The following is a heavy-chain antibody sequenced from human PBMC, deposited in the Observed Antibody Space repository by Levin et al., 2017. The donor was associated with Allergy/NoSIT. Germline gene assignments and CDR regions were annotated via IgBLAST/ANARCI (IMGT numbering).Heavy chain of an antibody. CDR2: IYSGGNT. CDR3: ARFNGALNYYETSGYVGAFDV. V-gene: IGHV4-31*03. Sequence: PSETLSLTCTVSGASISSGGSYWSWIRQHPGEGLEWIGYIYSGGNTYYNPSLKSRVSIPLDTSKRQFSLNLSSVTAADTALYFCARFNGALNYYETSGYVGAFDVWGQGTKVTVSS. J-gene: IGHJ3*01. CDR1: GASISSGGSY. D-gene: IGHD3-22*01.